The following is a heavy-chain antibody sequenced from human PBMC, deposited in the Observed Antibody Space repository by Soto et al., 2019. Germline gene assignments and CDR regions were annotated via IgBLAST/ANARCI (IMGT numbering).Heavy chain of an antibody. Sequence: SVKVSCKASGGTFSSYAISWVRQAPGQGLEWMGGIIPIFGTANYAQKFQGRVTITADESTSTAYMELSSLRSEDTAVYYCARATPNSSGYYYFDYWGQGTLVTVSS. D-gene: IGHD3-22*01. J-gene: IGHJ4*02. V-gene: IGHV1-69*13. CDR3: ARATPNSSGYYYFDY. CDR1: GGTFSSYA. CDR2: IIPIFGTA.